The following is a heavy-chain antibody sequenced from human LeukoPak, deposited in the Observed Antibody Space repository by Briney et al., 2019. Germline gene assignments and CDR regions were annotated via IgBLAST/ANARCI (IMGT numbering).Heavy chain of an antibody. Sequence: ASVKVSCKASGGTFSSYAISWVRQAPGQGLEWMGWISAYNGNTNYAQKLQGRVTMTTDTSTSTAYMELRSLRSDDTAVYYCARAMITFGGVIVQSFDYWGQGTLVTVSS. D-gene: IGHD3-16*02. J-gene: IGHJ4*02. V-gene: IGHV1-18*01. CDR2: ISAYNGNT. CDR3: ARAMITFGGVIVQSFDY. CDR1: GGTFSSYA.